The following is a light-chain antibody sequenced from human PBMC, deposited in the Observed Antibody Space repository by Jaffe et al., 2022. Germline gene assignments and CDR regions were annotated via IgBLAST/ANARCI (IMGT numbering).Light chain of an antibody. CDR3: QQYVSSPAT. V-gene: IGKV3-20*01. J-gene: IGKJ1*01. CDR2: GAS. CDR1: QSVSSNY. Sequence: EIVLTQSPGTLSLSPGERGTLSCRASQSVSSNYLAWYQQKPGQAPRLLIYGASSRAPGIPDRFSGSGSGTDFTLTISRLEPEDFAVYYCQQYVSSPATFGQGTKVEIK.